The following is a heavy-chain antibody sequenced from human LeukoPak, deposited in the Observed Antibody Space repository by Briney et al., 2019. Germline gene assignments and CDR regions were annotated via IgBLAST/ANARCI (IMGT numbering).Heavy chain of an antibody. D-gene: IGHD3-22*01. CDR3: ARVRSGRITMIGPIDY. Sequence: GGSLRLSCAASGFTFTTYWMSWIRQTPKKGLEWVAHIKQDGSEKYYVDSVKGRFTISRDNAKNSLYLQMNSLRAEDTAVYYCARVRSGRITMIGPIDYWGQGTLVTVSS. V-gene: IGHV3-7*03. CDR1: GFTFTTYW. J-gene: IGHJ4*02. CDR2: IKQDGSEK.